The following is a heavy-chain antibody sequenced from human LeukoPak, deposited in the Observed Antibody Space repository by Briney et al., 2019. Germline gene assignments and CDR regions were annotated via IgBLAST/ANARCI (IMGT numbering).Heavy chain of an antibody. Sequence: GGSLRLSCAASGFILSTHGMHWVRQAPGKGLEWVAGMWYDGSREDYADSVKGRLTISRDMSKNTLNLQMNSLRVEDTAMFYCARDLSFGSLDFRGQGTLATVSS. J-gene: IGHJ4*02. D-gene: IGHD1-26*01. CDR2: MWYDGSRE. V-gene: IGHV3-33*01. CDR1: GFILSTHG. CDR3: ARDLSFGSLDF.